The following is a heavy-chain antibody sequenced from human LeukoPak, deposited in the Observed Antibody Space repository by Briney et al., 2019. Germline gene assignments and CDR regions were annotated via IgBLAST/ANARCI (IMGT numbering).Heavy chain of an antibody. V-gene: IGHV1-69*04. CDR3: ARVPSGYTPNANYYYYGMDV. J-gene: IGHJ6*02. D-gene: IGHD5-12*01. CDR2: IIPIIGIV. CDR1: GGTFSRYA. Sequence: SVKVSCKASGGTFSRYAISWVRQAPGHGLEWMGRIIPIIGIVNYAQKFQGRVTITADNSTSTAYMELSSLRSEDTAVYYCARVPSGYTPNANYYYYGMDVWGQGTTVTVSS.